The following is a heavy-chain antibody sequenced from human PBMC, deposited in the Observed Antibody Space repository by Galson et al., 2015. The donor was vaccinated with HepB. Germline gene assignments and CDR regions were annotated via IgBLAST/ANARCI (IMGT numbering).Heavy chain of an antibody. Sequence: SVKVSCKASGYTFTGYYMHWVRQAPGQGLEWMGWINPNSGGTNYAQKFQGRVTMTRDTSISTAYMELSRLRSDDTAVYYCARAAVKGDYVWGSYRYRYFDYWGQGTLVTVSS. CDR3: ARAAVKGDYVWGSYRYRYFDY. V-gene: IGHV1-2*02. CDR2: INPNSGGT. J-gene: IGHJ4*02. D-gene: IGHD3-16*02. CDR1: GYTFTGYY.